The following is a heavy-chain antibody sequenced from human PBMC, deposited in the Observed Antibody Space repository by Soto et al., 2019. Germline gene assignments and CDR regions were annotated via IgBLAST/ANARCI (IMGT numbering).Heavy chain of an antibody. CDR1: GFTFSNAW. D-gene: IGHD3-10*01. V-gene: IGHV3-15*01. CDR3: ATAARYGAGSYYFDY. J-gene: IGHJ4*02. Sequence: GGSLRLSCAASGFTFSNAWMSWVRQAPGKGLEWVGRIKSKTDGGKTDYAAPVKGSFTISRDDSKNTLYLQMNSLKTEDTAVYYCATAARYGAGSYYFDYWGQGTLVTVSS. CDR2: IKSKTDGGKT.